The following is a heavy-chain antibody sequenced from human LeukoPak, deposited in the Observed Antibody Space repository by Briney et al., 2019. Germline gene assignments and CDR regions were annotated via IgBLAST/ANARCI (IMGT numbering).Heavy chain of an antibody. Sequence: GGSLRLSCAASGFTFSSYAMSWVRQAPGKGLEWVSAISGSGASTYYADSVKGRFTISRDNSKNTLYLQMNSLRAEDTAVYYCAKHLWRDLLWFGEGYYFGYWGQGTLVTVSS. V-gene: IGHV3-23*01. J-gene: IGHJ4*02. CDR3: AKHLWRDLLWFGEGYYFGY. D-gene: IGHD3-10*01. CDR2: ISGSGAST. CDR1: GFTFSSYA.